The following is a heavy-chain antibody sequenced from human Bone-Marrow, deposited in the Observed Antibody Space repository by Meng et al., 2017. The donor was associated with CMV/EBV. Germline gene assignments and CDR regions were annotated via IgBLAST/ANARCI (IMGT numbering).Heavy chain of an antibody. J-gene: IGHJ4*02. V-gene: IGHV4-39*07. Sequence: SETLSLTCTVSGGAISSTSYYWGWIRQPPGKGLEWIGSIFYSGSTYYNPSLKSRVTISVDTSKNQFSLKLSSVTAADTAVYYCARGGITGYCSSTSCYDDYWGQGTLVTVSS. D-gene: IGHD2-2*01. CDR3: ARGGITGYCSSTSCYDDY. CDR1: GGAISSTSYY. CDR2: IFYSGST.